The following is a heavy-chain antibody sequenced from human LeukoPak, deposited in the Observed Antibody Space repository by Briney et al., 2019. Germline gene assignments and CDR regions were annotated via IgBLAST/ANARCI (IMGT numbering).Heavy chain of an antibody. CDR1: GGSISSGSYY. J-gene: IGHJ3*02. Sequence: SETLSLTCTVSGGSISSGSYYWSWIRQPAGKGLEWIGRIYTSGSTNYNPSLKSRVTISVDTSKNQFSLKLSSVTAADTAVYYCARGGDYADPFDIWGQGTMVTVSS. CDR2: IYTSGST. V-gene: IGHV4-61*02. D-gene: IGHD4-17*01. CDR3: ARGGDYADPFDI.